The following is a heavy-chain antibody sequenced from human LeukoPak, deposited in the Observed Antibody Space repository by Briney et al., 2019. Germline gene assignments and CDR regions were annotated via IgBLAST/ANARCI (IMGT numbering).Heavy chain of an antibody. CDR3: ARVGMVRGVIIMSFDY. CDR2: ISSSSSYI. Sequence: GGSLRLSCAASGFTLSSYSMNWVRQAPGKGLEWVSSISSSSSYIYYADSVKGRFTISRDNAKNSLYLQMNSLRAEDTAVYYCARVGMVRGVIIMSFDYWGQGTLVTVSS. J-gene: IGHJ4*02. D-gene: IGHD3-10*01. CDR1: GFTLSSYS. V-gene: IGHV3-21*01.